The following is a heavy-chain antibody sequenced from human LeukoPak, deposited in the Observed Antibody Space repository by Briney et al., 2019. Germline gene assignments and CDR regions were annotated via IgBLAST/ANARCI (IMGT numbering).Heavy chain of an antibody. Sequence: PGGSLRLSCAASGFTFSSYSMNWVRQAPGKGLEWVSSISSSSSYIYYADSVKGRFTISRDNAKNSLYLQMNSLRAEDTAVYYCARDRGQQLTEYYYYMDVWGKGTTVTVSS. J-gene: IGHJ6*03. CDR1: GFTFSSYS. D-gene: IGHD6-13*01. CDR2: ISSSSSYI. V-gene: IGHV3-21*01. CDR3: ARDRGQQLTEYYYYMDV.